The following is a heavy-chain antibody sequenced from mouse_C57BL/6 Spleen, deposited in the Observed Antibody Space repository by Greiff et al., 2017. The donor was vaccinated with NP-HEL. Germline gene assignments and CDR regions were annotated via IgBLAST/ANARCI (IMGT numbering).Heavy chain of an antibody. V-gene: IGHV1-72*01. J-gene: IGHJ3*01. D-gene: IGHD1-1*01. Sequence: QVQLQQPGAELVKPGASVNLSCKASVYTFTSYWMHWVKQRPGRGLEWIGRIDPNSGGTKYNEKFKSKATLTVDKPSSTAYMQLSSLTSEDSAVYYCARSWDDYGSCPPFAYWGQGTLVTVYA. CDR2: IDPNSGGT. CDR3: ARSWDDYGSCPPFAY. CDR1: VYTFTSYW.